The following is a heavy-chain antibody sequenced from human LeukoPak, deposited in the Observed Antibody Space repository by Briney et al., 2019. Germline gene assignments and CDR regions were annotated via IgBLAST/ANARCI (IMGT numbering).Heavy chain of an antibody. V-gene: IGHV4-34*01. D-gene: IGHD1-26*01. J-gene: IGHJ4*02. CDR1: GGSFSGYY. CDR2: INHSGST. Sequence: SETLSLTCAVYGGSFSGYYWSWIRQPPGKGLEWIGEINHSGSTNYNPSLKSRVTITVDTSKDQFSLKLSSVTAADTAVYYCARGSRGAFGYWGQGTLVTVSS. CDR3: ARGSRGAFGY.